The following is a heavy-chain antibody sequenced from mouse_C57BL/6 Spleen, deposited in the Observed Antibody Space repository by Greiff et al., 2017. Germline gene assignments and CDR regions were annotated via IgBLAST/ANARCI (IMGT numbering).Heavy chain of an antibody. CDR2: INPGSGGT. J-gene: IGHJ2*01. Sequence: VQLQQSGAELVRPGTSVKVSCKASGYAFTNYLIEWVKQRPGQGLEWIGVINPGSGGTNYNEKFKGKATLTADKSSSTAYMQLSSLTSEDSAVYVCARCPPPRGFDYWGQGTTLTVSS. CDR1: GYAFTNYL. V-gene: IGHV1-54*01. CDR3: ARCPPPRGFDY.